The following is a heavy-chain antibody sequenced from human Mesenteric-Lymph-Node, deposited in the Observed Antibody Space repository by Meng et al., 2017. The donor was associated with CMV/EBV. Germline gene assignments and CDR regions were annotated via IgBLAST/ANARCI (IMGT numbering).Heavy chain of an antibody. Sequence: ASVKVSCKASGHTFNYYDINWVRQATGQDLEWMGWMNVNSGKTGYAQKFQGRVTFTRNTYISTVYMELSSLISEDTAVYYCARGLTIFDGMDVWGQGTTVTVSS. J-gene: IGHJ6*02. CDR1: GHTFNYYD. V-gene: IGHV1-8*03. CDR3: ARGLTIFDGMDV. CDR2: MNVNSGKT. D-gene: IGHD3-3*01.